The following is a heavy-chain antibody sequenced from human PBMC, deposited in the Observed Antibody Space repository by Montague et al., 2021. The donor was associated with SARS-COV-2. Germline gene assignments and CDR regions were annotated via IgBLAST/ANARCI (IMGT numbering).Heavy chain of an antibody. CDR1: GASVSSSD. Sequence: SETLSLTCTVSGASVSSSDWGWIRQSPGKGLEWIGYFYSVGSTDYNSSLKSRVTISRDTSKNQFSLKVRSVTAADTAISYCARETMITDAFDIWGQGTMVTASS. CDR2: FYSVGST. V-gene: IGHV4-59*02. J-gene: IGHJ3*02. CDR3: ARETMITDAFDI. D-gene: IGHD3-22*01.